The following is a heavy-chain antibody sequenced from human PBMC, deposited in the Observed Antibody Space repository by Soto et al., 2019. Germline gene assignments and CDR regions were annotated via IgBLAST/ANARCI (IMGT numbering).Heavy chain of an antibody. CDR2: ISASGDTI. CDR1: GFTFSDYE. J-gene: IGHJ6*01. Sequence: EEQLVESGGGLVKPGGSLRLSCAASGFTFSDYEVNWVRQAPGKGLEWISYISASGDTIHYADSVRGRLTISRDNAKNSGYQQMNSLRADNTGVYYGAKSDYGMGGWGQRTAVAV. V-gene: IGHV3-48*03. CDR3: AKSDYGMGG.